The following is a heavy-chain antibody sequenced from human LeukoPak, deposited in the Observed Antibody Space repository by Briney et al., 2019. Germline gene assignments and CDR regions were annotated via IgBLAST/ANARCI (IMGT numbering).Heavy chain of an antibody. CDR1: GFTFSSSA. CDR3: AKDPQF. CDR2: VTSSGDRT. V-gene: IGHV3-23*01. J-gene: IGHJ1*01. Sequence: GGSLRLSCAASGFTFSSSAMNWVRRAPGKGLEWVSSVTSSGDRTYYTDSVKGRFTISRDNSKNTLYLQMNSLRAEDTAVYYCAKDPQFWGQGTLVTVSS.